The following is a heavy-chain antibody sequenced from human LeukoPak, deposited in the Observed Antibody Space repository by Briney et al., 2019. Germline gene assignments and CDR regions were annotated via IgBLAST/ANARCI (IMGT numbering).Heavy chain of an antibody. CDR1: GYTFTGYY. Sequence: ASVKVSCKASGYTFTGYYMHWVRQAPGQGLEWMGWINPNSGGTNYAQKFQGRVTMTRDTSISTAYMELSRLRSDDTAVYYCARGHGAAAPFSDYWGQGTLVTVSS. J-gene: IGHJ4*02. V-gene: IGHV1-2*02. D-gene: IGHD6-13*01. CDR2: INPNSGGT. CDR3: ARGHGAAAPFSDY.